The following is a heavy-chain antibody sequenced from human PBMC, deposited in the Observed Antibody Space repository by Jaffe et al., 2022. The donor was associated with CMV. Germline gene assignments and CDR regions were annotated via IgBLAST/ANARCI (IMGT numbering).Heavy chain of an antibody. CDR3: ARGGYVATWSFDY. J-gene: IGHJ4*02. CDR2: INPNSDVT. D-gene: IGHD6-13*01. CDR1: AYTFTDYY. V-gene: IGHV1-2*02. Sequence: QVRLVQSGAEVKKPGASVKVSCKTSAYTFTDYYIHWVRQAPGQGLEWMGWINPNSDVTNFAQKFQGRVTMTRDTSINTAYMEVSSLQSDDTAVYYCARGGYVATWSFDYWGQGTLVTVSS.